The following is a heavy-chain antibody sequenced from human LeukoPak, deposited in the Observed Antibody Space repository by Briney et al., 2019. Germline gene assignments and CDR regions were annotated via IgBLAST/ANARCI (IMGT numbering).Heavy chain of an antibody. CDR3: ARVRSYCSGSSCYSIPIDY. CDR1: GYTFTGYY. Sequence: ASVKVSCKASGYTFTGYYMHWVRQAPGQGLEWMGRINPNSGGTNYAQKFQGRVTMTRDTSISTAYMELSRLRSDDTAVYYCARVRSYCSGSSCYSIPIDYRGQGTLVTVSS. V-gene: IGHV1-2*06. J-gene: IGHJ4*02. CDR2: INPNSGGT. D-gene: IGHD2-15*01.